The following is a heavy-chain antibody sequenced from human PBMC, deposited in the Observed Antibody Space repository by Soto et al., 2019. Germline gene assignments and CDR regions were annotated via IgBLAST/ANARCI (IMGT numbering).Heavy chain of an antibody. CDR3: ARVPTRGSGSLTSYYYYYMDV. V-gene: IGHV3-20*01. D-gene: IGHD3-10*01. Sequence: GGSLRLSCAASGFTFDDYGMSWVRQAPGKGLEWVSGINWNGCSTGYADSVKGRFTISRDNAKNSLYLQMNSLRAEDTALYHCARVPTRGSGSLTSYYYYYMDVWGKGTTVTVSS. CDR2: INWNGCST. CDR1: GFTFDDYG. J-gene: IGHJ6*03.